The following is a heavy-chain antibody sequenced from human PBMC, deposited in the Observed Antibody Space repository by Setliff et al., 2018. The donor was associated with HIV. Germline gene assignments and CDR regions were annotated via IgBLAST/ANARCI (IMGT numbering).Heavy chain of an antibody. J-gene: IGHJ2*01. V-gene: IGHV1-69*13. CDR3: ARAPLYSANWYGSYWYFDL. CDR2: IIPIFGKV. Sequence: ASVKVSCKASGGTFSSFAFSWIRQAPGQGLEWMGGIIPIFGKVEYAQRFQDRVKITADESTTTAYMELSSLRSEDMAVYYFARAPLYSANWYGSYWYFDLWGRGTLVTVSS. D-gene: IGHD6-13*01. CDR1: GGTFSSFA.